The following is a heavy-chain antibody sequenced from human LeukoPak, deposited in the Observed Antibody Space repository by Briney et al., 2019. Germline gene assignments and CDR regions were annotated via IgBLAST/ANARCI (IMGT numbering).Heavy chain of an antibody. J-gene: IGHJ4*02. CDR1: GGTFSSYA. D-gene: IGHD1-26*01. V-gene: IGHV1-2*06. CDR3: ARIPGGSVLRAFDY. Sequence: ASVKVSCKASGGTFSSYAISWVRQATGQGLEWMGRNNPNSGVTNYAQKFQGRVTMTRDTSISTAYMELSSLNSDDTAVYYCARIPGGSVLRAFDYWGQGTLVTVSS. CDR2: NNPNSGVT.